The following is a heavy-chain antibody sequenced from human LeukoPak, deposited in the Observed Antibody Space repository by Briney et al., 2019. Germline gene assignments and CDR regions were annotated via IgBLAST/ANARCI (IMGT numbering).Heavy chain of an antibody. Sequence: PGGSLRLSCAASGFTFSSYSMNWVRQAPGKGLEWVSSISSSSSYIYYADSVKGRFTISRDNAKNSLYLQMNSLRAEDTAVYYCARDHEGASDPDYWDQGTLVTVSS. D-gene: IGHD1-26*01. CDR1: GFTFSSYS. V-gene: IGHV3-21*01. J-gene: IGHJ4*02. CDR2: ISSSSSYI. CDR3: ARDHEGASDPDY.